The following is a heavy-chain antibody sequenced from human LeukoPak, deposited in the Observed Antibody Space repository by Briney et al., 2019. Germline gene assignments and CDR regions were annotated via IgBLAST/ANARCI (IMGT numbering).Heavy chain of an antibody. Sequence: GESLKISCKGSGYSFTSYWIGWVRQMPGKGLEWMGIIYPGDSDTRYSPSFQGQVTISADKSISTAYLQWSSLKASDTAMYYCAIPQVGANTGRYYYYYMDVWGKGTTVTDSS. CDR2: IYPGDSDT. D-gene: IGHD1-26*01. CDR3: AIPQVGANTGRYYYYYMDV. J-gene: IGHJ6*03. V-gene: IGHV5-51*01. CDR1: GYSFTSYW.